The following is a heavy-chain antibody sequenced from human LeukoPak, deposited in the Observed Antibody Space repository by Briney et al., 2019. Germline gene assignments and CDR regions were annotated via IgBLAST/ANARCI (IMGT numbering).Heavy chain of an antibody. D-gene: IGHD6-6*01. CDR2: TSTSGSYT. V-gene: IGHV3-21*01. CDR1: GFTFRSYS. J-gene: IGHJ4*02. CDR3: ARHYSSSSAPDY. Sequence: PGGSLRLSCAASGFTFRSYSMDWVRQAPGKGLEWVSSTSTSGSYTYYADSVKGRFTISRDNAKNSLYLQMNSLRAEDTAVYYCARHYSSSSAPDYWGQGTLVTVSS.